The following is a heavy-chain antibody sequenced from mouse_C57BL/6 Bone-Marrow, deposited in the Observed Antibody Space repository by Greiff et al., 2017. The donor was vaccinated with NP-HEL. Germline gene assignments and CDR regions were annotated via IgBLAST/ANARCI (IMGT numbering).Heavy chain of an antibody. CDR1: GYTFTDYN. J-gene: IGHJ1*03. V-gene: IGHV1-22*01. D-gene: IGHD1-1*01. CDR2: INPNNGGT. CDR3: ARADYYGSSYWYCDV. Sequence: EVQLQQSGPELVKPGASVKMSCKASGYTFTDYNMHWVKQSHGKSLEWLGYINPNNGGTSYNQKFKGKATLTVNKSSSTADMELRSLTSEDSAVYCSARADYYGSSYWYCDVWGTGTTVTVSS.